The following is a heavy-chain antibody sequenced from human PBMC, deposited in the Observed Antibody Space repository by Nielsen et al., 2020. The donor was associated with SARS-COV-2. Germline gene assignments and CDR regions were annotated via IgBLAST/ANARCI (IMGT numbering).Heavy chain of an antibody. CDR1: GFSFSDYA. J-gene: IGHJ1*01. D-gene: IGHD6-13*01. Sequence: GGSLRLSCAASGFSFSDYAIHWVRQAPGKVLEWVAVISYDGSEKYYGDSVKGRLTISRDNSKSTLYLQLNSLRAEDTAVYYCARGPEQQLVPEFFQHWGQGTLVSVSS. V-gene: IGHV3-30*04. CDR3: ARGPEQQLVPEFFQH. CDR2: ISYDGSEK.